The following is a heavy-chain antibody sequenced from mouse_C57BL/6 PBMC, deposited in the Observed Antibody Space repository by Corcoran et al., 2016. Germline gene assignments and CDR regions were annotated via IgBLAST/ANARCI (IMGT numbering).Heavy chain of an antibody. D-gene: IGHD1-1*01. V-gene: IGHV1-19*01. CDR3: ASDYGSSPRDY. J-gene: IGHJ4*01. CDR1: GYTFTDYY. Sequence: EVQLQQSGPVLVKPGASVKMSCKASGYTFTDYYMNWVKQSHGKSLEWIGVINPYNGGTSYNQKFKGKATLTVDKSSSTAYMELNSLTSEDSAVYYCASDYGSSPRDYWGQGTSVTVSS. CDR2: INPYNGGT.